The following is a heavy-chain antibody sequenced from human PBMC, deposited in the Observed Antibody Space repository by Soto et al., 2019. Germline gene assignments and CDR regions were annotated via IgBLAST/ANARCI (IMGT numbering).Heavy chain of an antibody. CDR2: IYSGGST. CDR3: ASGSSSSYYYYYMDV. Sequence: EVQLVESGGGLVQPGGSLRLSCAASGFTVSSNYMSWVRQAPGKGLEWVSVIYSGGSTYYADSVKGRFTISRDNPKNTLYLQMNSLRAEDTAVYYCASGSSSSYYYYYMDVWGKGTTVTVSS. V-gene: IGHV3-66*01. CDR1: GFTVSSNY. D-gene: IGHD6-6*01. J-gene: IGHJ6*03.